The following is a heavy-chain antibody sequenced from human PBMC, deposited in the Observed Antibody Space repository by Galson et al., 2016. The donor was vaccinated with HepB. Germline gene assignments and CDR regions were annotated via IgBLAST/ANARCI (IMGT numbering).Heavy chain of an antibody. V-gene: IGHV3-23*01. CDR2: ISGSGGST. CDR1: GLTFSSYA. Sequence: SQRLSCAASGLTFSSYAMNWVRQAPGEGLEWASSISGSGGSTYYADSVKGRFTISRDNSKNRLYLQMNSLRAEDTAIYYCAKDVSYSDYGPYHYFYGLDVWGKGTTVTVSS. J-gene: IGHJ6*04. D-gene: IGHD4-17*01. CDR3: AKDVSYSDYGPYHYFYGLDV.